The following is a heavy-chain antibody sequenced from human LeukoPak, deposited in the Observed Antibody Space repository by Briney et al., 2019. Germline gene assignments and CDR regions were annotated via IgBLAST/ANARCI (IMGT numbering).Heavy chain of an antibody. CDR3: ARARRDGFQYYFDY. D-gene: IGHD5-24*01. CDR2: IYTSGST. CDR1: GGSISSGSYY. V-gene: IGHV4-61*02. J-gene: IGHJ4*02. Sequence: SETLSLTCTVSGGSISSGSYYWSWIWQPAGKGLECIGRIYTSGSTNYNPSLKSRVTISVDTSKNQFSLKLSSVTAADTAVYYCARARRDGFQYYFDYWGQGTLVTVSS.